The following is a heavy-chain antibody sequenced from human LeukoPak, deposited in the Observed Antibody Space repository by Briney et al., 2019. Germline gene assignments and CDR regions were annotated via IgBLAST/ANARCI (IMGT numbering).Heavy chain of an antibody. CDR2: IFPSSDEI. D-gene: IGHD1-26*01. Sequence: GGSLRLSCAASGFTFSDFPMIWVRQAPGKGLEWVSSIFPSSDEIHYADSVKGRFTISRDNSKNTLYLQMNSLRAEDTAVYYCATTGSGSYYDYWGQGTLVTVSS. CDR1: GFTFSDFP. V-gene: IGHV3-23*01. J-gene: IGHJ4*02. CDR3: ATTGSGSYYDY.